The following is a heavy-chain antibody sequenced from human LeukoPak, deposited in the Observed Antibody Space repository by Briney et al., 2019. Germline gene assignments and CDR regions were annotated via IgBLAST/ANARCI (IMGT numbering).Heavy chain of an antibody. Sequence: PSETLSLTCAVYGGSSSGYYWSWIRQPPGKGLEWIGEINHSGSTNYNPSLKSRVTISVDTSKNQFSLKLSSVTAADTAVYYCVQGLGVYWGQGTLVTVSS. CDR3: VQGLGVY. CDR2: INHSGST. CDR1: GGSSSGYY. V-gene: IGHV4-34*01. J-gene: IGHJ4*02. D-gene: IGHD6-19*01.